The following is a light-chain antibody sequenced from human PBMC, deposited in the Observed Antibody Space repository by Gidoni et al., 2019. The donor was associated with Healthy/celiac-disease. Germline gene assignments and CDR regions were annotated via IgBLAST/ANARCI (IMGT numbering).Light chain of an antibody. CDR3: QQSYSTPRYT. CDR1: QSTSSY. J-gene: IGKJ2*01. V-gene: IGKV1-39*01. CDR2: AAS. Sequence: DIQITQSPSSLSASVGDRVTLTCRASQSTSSYLNWYQQKPGKAPKLLIYAASSLQSGVPSRFSGSGSGTDFTLTISSLQPEDFATYYCQQSYSTPRYTFGQGTKLEIK.